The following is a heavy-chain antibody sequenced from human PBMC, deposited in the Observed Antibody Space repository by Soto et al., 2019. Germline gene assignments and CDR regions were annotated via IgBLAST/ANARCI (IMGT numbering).Heavy chain of an antibody. CDR2: LYYSGNS. D-gene: IGHD1-20*01. CDR3: AKVGNNREPAFDV. CDR1: GGSVSNYY. J-gene: IGHJ3*01. Sequence: QVQLQESGPGLVKPSETLSLTCSVSGGSVSNYYWGWIRQSAGRGLEWVGYLYYSGNSKYSPSLKSRATISRDTSKNQLSLSLTSVTAADTAVYYCAKVGNNREPAFDVWGPGTVVTVSS. V-gene: IGHV4-59*08.